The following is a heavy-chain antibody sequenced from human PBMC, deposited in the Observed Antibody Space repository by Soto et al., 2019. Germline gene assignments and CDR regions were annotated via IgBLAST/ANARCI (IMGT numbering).Heavy chain of an antibody. D-gene: IGHD5-18*01. V-gene: IGHV3-7*01. CDR1: GFTFSNYW. CDR2: IKPDGSNE. Sequence: GESLKISCAVSGFTFSNYWMTWVRQAPGKGLEWVANIKPDGSNEYYVDSVKGRFTISRDNAKSSLYLQMNSLRAEDTAVYYCARPSDTAMVMICYWGQGTLVTVSS. CDR3: ARPSDTAMVMICY. J-gene: IGHJ4*02.